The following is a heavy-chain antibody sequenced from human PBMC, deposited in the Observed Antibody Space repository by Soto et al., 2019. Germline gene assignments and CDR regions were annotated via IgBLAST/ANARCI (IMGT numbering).Heavy chain of an antibody. V-gene: IGHV1-69*13. CDR2: IIPIFGTA. J-gene: IGHJ3*02. CDR1: GGTFSSYA. Sequence: AASVKVSCKASGGTFSSYAISWVRQAPGQGLEWMGGIIPIFGTANYAQKFQGRVTITADESTSTAYMELSSLRSEDTAVYYCARLPLKGPGAFDIWGQGTMVTVSS. CDR3: ARLPLKGPGAFDI.